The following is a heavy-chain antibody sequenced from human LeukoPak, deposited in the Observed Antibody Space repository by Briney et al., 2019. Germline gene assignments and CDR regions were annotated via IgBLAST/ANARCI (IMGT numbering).Heavy chain of an antibody. CDR1: GGSFSGYY. CDR3: ARYAVTTYYYYYMDV. J-gene: IGHJ6*03. D-gene: IGHD4-17*01. Sequence: SETLSLTCAVYGGSFSGYYWSWIRQPPGKGLEWIGEINHSRSTNYNPSLKSRVTISVDTSKNQFSLKLSSVTAADTAVYYCARYAVTTYYYYYMDVWGKGTTVTVSS. V-gene: IGHV4-34*01. CDR2: INHSRST.